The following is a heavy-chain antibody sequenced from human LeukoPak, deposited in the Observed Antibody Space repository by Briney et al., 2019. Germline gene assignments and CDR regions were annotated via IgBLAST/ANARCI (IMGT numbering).Heavy chain of an antibody. Sequence: GASVKVSCKASGYTFIKYAIHWVRQAPGQRLEWMGWINAHNGDTKYSQKFQGRVVITRDTSASIVYMELSTLRFGDTAVYYCARGSTSDWPLEYWGRGILVTVSS. CDR1: GYTFIKYA. CDR3: ARGSTSDWPLEY. CDR2: INAHNGDT. D-gene: IGHD2-21*02. J-gene: IGHJ4*02. V-gene: IGHV1-3*01.